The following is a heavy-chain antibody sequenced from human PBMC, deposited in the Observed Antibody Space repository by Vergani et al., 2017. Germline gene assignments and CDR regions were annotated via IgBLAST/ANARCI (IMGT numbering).Heavy chain of an antibody. V-gene: IGHV5-51*03. D-gene: IGHD2-2*02. Sequence: EVQLVQSGAEVKKPGESLKISCKASGYSFTSYWIGWVRQRPGKGLEWMGIIYPGDSDTRYSPSFQGQVTISADKSISTAYLQLSSLKAADTAMYYCARRGRGYCSSSSCYIIDYWGQGTLVTVSS. CDR3: ARRGRGYCSSSSCYIIDY. CDR1: GYSFTSYW. J-gene: IGHJ4*02. CDR2: IYPGDSDT.